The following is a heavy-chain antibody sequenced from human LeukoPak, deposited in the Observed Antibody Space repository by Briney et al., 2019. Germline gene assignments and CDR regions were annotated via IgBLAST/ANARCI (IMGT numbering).Heavy chain of an antibody. CDR3: ARRVYSSSPPPYNWFDP. CDR2: IYYSGST. J-gene: IGHJ5*02. D-gene: IGHD6-13*01. V-gene: IGHV4-39*01. CDR1: GGSISGYY. Sequence: SETLSLTCTVSGGSISGYYWGWIRQPPGKGLEWIGSIYYSGSTYYNPSLKSRVTISVDTSKNQFSLKLSSVTAADTAVYYCARRVYSSSPPPYNWFDPWGQGTLVTVSS.